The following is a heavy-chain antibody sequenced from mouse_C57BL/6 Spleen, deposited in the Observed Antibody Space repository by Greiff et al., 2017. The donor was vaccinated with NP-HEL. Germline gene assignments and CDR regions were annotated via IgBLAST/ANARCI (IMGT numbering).Heavy chain of an antibody. Sequence: VQLQQPGAELVKPGASVKLSCKASGYTFTSYWMQWVKQRPGQGLEWIGEIDPSDSYTNYNQKFKGKATLTVDTSSSTAYMQLSSLTSEDSAVYYCARVRDYPWFAYWGQGTLVTVSA. V-gene: IGHV1-50*01. CDR3: ARVRDYPWFAY. CDR2: IDPSDSYT. J-gene: IGHJ3*01. D-gene: IGHD2-4*01. CDR1: GYTFTSYW.